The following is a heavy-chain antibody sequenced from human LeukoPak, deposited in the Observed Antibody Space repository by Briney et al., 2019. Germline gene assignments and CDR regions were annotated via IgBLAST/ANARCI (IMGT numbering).Heavy chain of an antibody. V-gene: IGHV1-18*01. CDR2: ISAYNGNT. J-gene: IGHJ4*02. CDR1: GYTFTSYD. D-gene: IGHD4-17*01. CDR3: ARDLMGDYAHY. Sequence: GASVTVFCTASGYTFTSYDINWVRQATGQGLEWMGWISAYNGNTNYAQKLQGRATMTTDTSTSTAYMELRSLRSDDTAVYYCARDLMGDYAHYWGQGTLVTVSS.